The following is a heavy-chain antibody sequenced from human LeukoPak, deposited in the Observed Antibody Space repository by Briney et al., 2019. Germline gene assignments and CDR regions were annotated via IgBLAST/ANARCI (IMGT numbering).Heavy chain of an antibody. CDR2: INHSGST. D-gene: IGHD3-10*01. V-gene: IGHV4-34*01. Sequence: PETLSLTCAAYGGSFSDYYWSWIRQPPGKGLEWIGEINHSGSTNYNPSLKSRVTISVDTSKNQFSLKLSSVTAADTAVYYCARGRFLWFGELKFYYYGMDVWGQGTTVTVSS. CDR3: ARGRFLWFGELKFYYYGMDV. CDR1: GGSFSDYY. J-gene: IGHJ6*02.